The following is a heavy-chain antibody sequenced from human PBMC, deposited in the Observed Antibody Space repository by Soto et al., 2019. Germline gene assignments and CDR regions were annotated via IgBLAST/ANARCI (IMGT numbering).Heavy chain of an antibody. D-gene: IGHD2-2*01. Sequence: SVKVSCKASGGTFSSYTISWVRQAPGQGLEWMGRIIPILGIANYAQKFQGRVTITTDKSTSTAYMELSSLRSDDTAVYYCARELLDCSSTSRYVVDDWGQGTLVTVAS. CDR2: IIPILGIA. V-gene: IGHV1-69*04. CDR1: GGTFSSYT. CDR3: ARELLDCSSTSRYVVDD. J-gene: IGHJ4*02.